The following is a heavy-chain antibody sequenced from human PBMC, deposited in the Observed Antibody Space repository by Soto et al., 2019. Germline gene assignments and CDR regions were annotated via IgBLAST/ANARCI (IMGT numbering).Heavy chain of an antibody. D-gene: IGHD3-22*01. CDR2: IYYSGST. Sequence: QVQLQESGPGLVKPSQTLSLTCTVSGGSISSGGYYWSWIRQHPGKGLEWIGYIYYSGSTYYNPSLQSRVTVSVDTSKNQFSLKLSSVTAAYTAVYYCARVQGAAYYYDRSGYYFFDYWGQGTLVTVSS. V-gene: IGHV4-31*03. CDR3: ARVQGAAYYYDRSGYYFFDY. J-gene: IGHJ4*02. CDR1: GGSISSGGYY.